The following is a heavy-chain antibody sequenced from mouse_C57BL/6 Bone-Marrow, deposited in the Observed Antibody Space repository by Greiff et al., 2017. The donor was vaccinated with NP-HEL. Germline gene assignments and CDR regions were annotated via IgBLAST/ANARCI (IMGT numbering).Heavy chain of an antibody. J-gene: IGHJ3*01. Sequence: EVQLQQSGAELVRPGASVKLSCTASGFNIKDDYMHWVKQRPEQGLEWIGWIDPENGDTEYASKFQGKATITADTSSNTAYLQLSSLTSEDTAVYYCTTIYYGQRGFAYGGQGTLVTVSA. D-gene: IGHD2-1*01. CDR1: GFNIKDDY. CDR3: TTIYYGQRGFAY. V-gene: IGHV14-4*01. CDR2: IDPENGDT.